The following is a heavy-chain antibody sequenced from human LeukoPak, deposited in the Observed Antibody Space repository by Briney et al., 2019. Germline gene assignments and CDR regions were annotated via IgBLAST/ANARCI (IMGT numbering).Heavy chain of an antibody. Sequence: RGSLRLSCAASGFTFSSSAMNWVRQAPGKGLEWVSASGTDGDTYYADSVKGRFTISRDNSKNTLYLQMTSLRAEDTAVYYCAKKIPGTYPYDSWGQGTLVTVSP. CDR3: AKKIPGTYPYDS. CDR1: GFTFSSSA. CDR2: SGTDGDT. D-gene: IGHD6-13*01. V-gene: IGHV3-23*01. J-gene: IGHJ4*02.